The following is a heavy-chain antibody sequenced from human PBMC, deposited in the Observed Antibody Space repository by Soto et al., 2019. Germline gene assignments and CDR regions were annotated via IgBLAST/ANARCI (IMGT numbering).Heavy chain of an antibody. D-gene: IGHD1-20*01. V-gene: IGHV3-30-3*01. CDR1: GFTFSTHA. J-gene: IGHJ4*02. Sequence: QVQLVESGGGVVQPGRSLRLSCAASGFTFSTHAMHWVRQAPGKGLECVAIVSFDGSNKYYADSVKGRFTISRDNAKNPLYLQMSGLTPEDTAVYYCARDQTGITTTGGGRIDHWGQGTRVTVSP. CDR2: VSFDGSNK. CDR3: ARDQTGITTTGGGRIDH.